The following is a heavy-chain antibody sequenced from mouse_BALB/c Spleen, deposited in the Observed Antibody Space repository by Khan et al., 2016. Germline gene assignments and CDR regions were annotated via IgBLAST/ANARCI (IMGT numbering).Heavy chain of an antibody. D-gene: IGHD2-2*01. CDR1: GFTFNTYA. CDR2: IRSKSNNYAT. Sequence: EVQLVESGGGLVQPKGSLKLSCAASGFTFNTYAMNWVRQAPGKGLEWVARIRSKSNNYATYYADSVKDRFTISRDDSQSMLYLQMNNLKTDDTAMYYCVSPYGYDAWFAYWGQGTLVTVSA. V-gene: IGHV10-1*02. J-gene: IGHJ3*01. CDR3: VSPYGYDAWFAY.